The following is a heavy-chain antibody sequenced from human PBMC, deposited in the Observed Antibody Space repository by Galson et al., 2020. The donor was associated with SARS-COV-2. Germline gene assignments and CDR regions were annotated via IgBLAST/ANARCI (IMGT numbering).Heavy chain of an antibody. CDR1: GFTFSSYA. D-gene: IGHD3-22*01. J-gene: IGHJ4*02. Sequence: GGSLRLSCAASGFTFSSYAMHWVRQAPGKGLEWVAVLSYDGSNKYYADSVKGRFTISRDNSKNTLYLQMNSLRAEDTAVYYCARGYYDSSGYFTYYFNYWGQGALVTVSS. CDR2: LSYDGSNK. V-gene: IGHV3-30*04. CDR3: ARGYYDSSGYFTYYFNY.